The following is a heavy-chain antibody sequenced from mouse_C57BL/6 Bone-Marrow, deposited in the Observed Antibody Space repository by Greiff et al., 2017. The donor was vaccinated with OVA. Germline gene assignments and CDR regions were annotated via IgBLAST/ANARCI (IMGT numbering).Heavy chain of an antibody. CDR3: ASAVFAY. Sequence: QVQLQQPGAELVKPGASVKLSCKASGYTFTSYWMQWVKQRPGQGLEWIGEIDPSDRYTNYNQKFKGKATLTVDTSSSTAYMQLSSLTSEDSAVYYCASAVFAYWGQGTLVTVSA. V-gene: IGHV1-50*01. CDR1: GYTFTSYW. J-gene: IGHJ3*01. CDR2: IDPSDRYT.